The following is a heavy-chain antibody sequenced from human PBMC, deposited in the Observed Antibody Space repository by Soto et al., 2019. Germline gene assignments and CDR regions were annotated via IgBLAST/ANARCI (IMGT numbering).Heavy chain of an antibody. CDR1: GFSCGDYA. Sequence: GSLRLSCTASGFSCGDYAMSWFRQATEKGLEWVGFIRSKAYGGTTEYAASVKGRFTISRDDSKSIAYLQMNSLKTEDTAVYYCSRDPFDYDIYYYYYYYMDVWGKGTTVTVSS. V-gene: IGHV3-49*03. J-gene: IGHJ6*03. D-gene: IGHD3-9*01. CDR3: SRDPFDYDIYYYYYYYMDV. CDR2: IRSKAYGGTT.